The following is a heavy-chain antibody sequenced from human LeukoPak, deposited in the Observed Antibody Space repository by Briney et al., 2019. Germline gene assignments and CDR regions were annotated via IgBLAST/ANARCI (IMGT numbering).Heavy chain of an antibody. CDR2: INPNSGGT. V-gene: IGHV1-2*02. Sequence: GGSVTVSCKASGYTFTGYYMHWVRQAPGQGLEWMGWINPNSGGTNYAQKFQGRVTMTRDTSISTAYMELSRLRSDDTAVYYCARAGVRVVDVVVTAMEAYYFDYWGQGTLVAVSS. D-gene: IGHD2-21*02. J-gene: IGHJ4*02. CDR3: ARAGVRVVDVVVTAMEAYYFDY. CDR1: GYTFTGYY.